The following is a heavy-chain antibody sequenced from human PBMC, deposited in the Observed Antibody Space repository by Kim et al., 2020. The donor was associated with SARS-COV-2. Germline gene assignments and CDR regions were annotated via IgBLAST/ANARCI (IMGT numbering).Heavy chain of an antibody. CDR1: GGSISSFY. V-gene: IGHV4-59*08. J-gene: IGHJ3*01. Sequence: SETLSLTCTVSGGSISSFYWSWIRQPPGTGMGWFGYIYFSGSTKYYHSPTRRGTMTVELYTSKFSLYLSLVTAAATAVPYCASRSSLGSTSCCIFDFWG. CDR3: ASRSSLGSTSCCIFDF. D-gene: IGHD2-2*01. CDR2: IYFSGST.